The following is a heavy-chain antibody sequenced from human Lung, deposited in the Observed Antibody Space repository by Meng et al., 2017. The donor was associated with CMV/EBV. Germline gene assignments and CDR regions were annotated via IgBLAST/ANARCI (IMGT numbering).Heavy chain of an antibody. V-gene: IGHV3-7*01. CDR2: INQDGSEK. CDR1: GFTFSSYW. J-gene: IGHJ6*02. CDR3: ARRPWGLDV. Sequence: GGSLRLSCVASGFTFSSYWMSWVRQAPGKGLEWVANINQDGSEKYYVDSVEGRFTISRDNAKDSLYLQMNALRAEDTAVYYCARRPWGLDVWGQGTTVTVSS.